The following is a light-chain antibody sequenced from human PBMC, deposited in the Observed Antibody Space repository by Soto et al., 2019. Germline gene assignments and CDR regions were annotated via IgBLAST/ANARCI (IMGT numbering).Light chain of an antibody. CDR1: QSVLYSSTNRNY. J-gene: IGKJ4*01. Sequence: DIVMTQSPDSLAVSLGERASINCSSSQSVLYSSTNRNYLAWYQQKPGQPPKLLIYWASTRESGVPDRFSGSGSGTDFTLSISSMQNEDVAVYFCQQFYSPPLTLGGGTKVDIK. CDR2: WAS. CDR3: QQFYSPPLT. V-gene: IGKV4-1*01.